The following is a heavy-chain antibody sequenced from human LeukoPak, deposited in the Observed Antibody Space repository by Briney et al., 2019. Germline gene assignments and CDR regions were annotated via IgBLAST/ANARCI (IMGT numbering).Heavy chain of an antibody. V-gene: IGHV4-59*01. CDR2: IYYSGST. CDR1: GDSISSYY. CDR3: ARSLTGTAPSP. J-gene: IGHJ5*02. D-gene: IGHD1-20*01. Sequence: SETLSLTCTVPGDSISSYYWSWIRQPPGKGLEWIGYIYYSGSTNYTPSPKSRVTISVDTSKNQFSLKLSSVTAADTAVYYCARSLTGTAPSPWGQGTLVTVSS.